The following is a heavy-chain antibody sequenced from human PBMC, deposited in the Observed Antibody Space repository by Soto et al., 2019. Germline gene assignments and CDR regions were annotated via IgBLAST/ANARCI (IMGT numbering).Heavy chain of an antibody. CDR2: IYYSGT. D-gene: IGHD6-19*01. CDR3: GTISSGWSPDY. V-gene: IGHV4-30-4*01. Sequence: PSETLSLTCTVSGASISSGDYYWSWIRQPPGKGLEWIGYIYYSGTYYSPSLKSRLTISLDTSKNQFSLKLNSVTAADTAVYYCGTISSGWSPDYWGQGTLVTVS. CDR1: GASISSGDYY. J-gene: IGHJ4*02.